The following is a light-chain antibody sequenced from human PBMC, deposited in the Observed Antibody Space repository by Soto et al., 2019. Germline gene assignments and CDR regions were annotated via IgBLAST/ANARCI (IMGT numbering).Light chain of an antibody. CDR3: QQYGSSLPIT. J-gene: IGKJ5*01. CDR2: GAS. CDR1: QSLSSSSY. Sequence: EIVLTQSPGTLSLSPGERATLSCRASQSLSSSSYLAWYQQRPGRAPRLLIYGASSRATGIPDRFSGSGSGTDFTLTISRLEPEDFAVYFCQQYGSSLPITFVPGTRLEIK. V-gene: IGKV3-20*01.